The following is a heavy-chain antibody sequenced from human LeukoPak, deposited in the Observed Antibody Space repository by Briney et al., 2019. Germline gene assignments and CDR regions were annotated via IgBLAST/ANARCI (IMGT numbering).Heavy chain of an antibody. V-gene: IGHV3-74*01. CDR1: GFTFSRFW. CDR2: ISSDGSGT. J-gene: IGHJ4*02. Sequence: PGRSLRLSCAASGFTFSRFWIYWVRHAPGKGLVWVSRISSDGSGTAYADSVKGRFTISRDNANNTLYLQMNSLRAEDTAVYYCATYDYWGQGTLVTVSS. CDR3: ATYDY.